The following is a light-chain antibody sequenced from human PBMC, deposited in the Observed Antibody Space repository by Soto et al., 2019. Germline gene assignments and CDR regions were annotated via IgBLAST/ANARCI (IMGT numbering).Light chain of an antibody. V-gene: IGKV3-20*01. CDR2: GAS. Sequence: EIVLTQSPGTLSLSPGERATLSCRASQSISSSNLAWYQQKPGRAPRLLLYGASNSAAGIPDRFSGSGSGTDFTLTISRLEAEDFVMYYCHQYGRTRDWDRWTCGQGTKVEVK. J-gene: IGKJ1*01. CDR1: QSISSSN. CDR3: HQYGRTRDWDRWT.